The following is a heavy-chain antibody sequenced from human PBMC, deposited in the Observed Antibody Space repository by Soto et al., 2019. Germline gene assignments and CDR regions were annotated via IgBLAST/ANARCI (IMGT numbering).Heavy chain of an antibody. CDR3: ARHPYCSSTSCPLFQSFDP. CDR2: IKQDGSEK. V-gene: IGHV3-7*05. D-gene: IGHD2-2*01. Sequence: GGSLRLSCAASGFTFSSYWMSWVRQAPGKGLEWVANIKQDGSEKYYVDSVKGRFTISRDNAKNSLYLQMNSLRAEDTAVYYCARHPYCSSTSCPLFQSFDPWGQGTLVTVSS. J-gene: IGHJ5*02. CDR1: GFTFSSYW.